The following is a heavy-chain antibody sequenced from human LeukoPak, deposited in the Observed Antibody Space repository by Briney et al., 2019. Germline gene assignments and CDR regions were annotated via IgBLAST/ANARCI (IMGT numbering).Heavy chain of an antibody. CDR2: IWYDGSNK. J-gene: IGHJ6*03. D-gene: IGHD3-22*01. Sequence: RGSLRLSCAGSGFTFSSYGMHWVRQAPGKGLEWVAVIWYDGSNKYYADSVKGRFTISRDNSKNTLYLQMNSLRAEDTAVYYCARDRVGAGLLPLDYYYYMGVWGKGTTVTVSS. CDR3: ARDRVGAGLLPLDYYYYMGV. V-gene: IGHV3-33*08. CDR1: GFTFSSYG.